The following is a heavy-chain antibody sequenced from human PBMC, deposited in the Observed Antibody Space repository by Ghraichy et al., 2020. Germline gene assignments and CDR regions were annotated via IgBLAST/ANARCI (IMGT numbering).Heavy chain of an antibody. J-gene: IGHJ5*02. Sequence: SETLSLTCTVSGGSISSSGYFWGWIRQPPGKGLEWIGSINYSGNTYYNPSLRSRLTISGDTSKSQFSLKLSSVTAADTAFYYCVRRSSSGIDLWGQGTLVTVSS. D-gene: IGHD3-10*01. CDR1: GGSISSSGYF. CDR2: INYSGNT. V-gene: IGHV4-39*01. CDR3: VRRSSSGIDL.